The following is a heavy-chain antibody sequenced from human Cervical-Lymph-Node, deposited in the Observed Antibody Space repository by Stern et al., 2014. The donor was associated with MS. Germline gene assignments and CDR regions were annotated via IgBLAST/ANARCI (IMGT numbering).Heavy chain of an antibody. V-gene: IGHV1-46*04. CDR2: ISPSDGST. D-gene: IGHD4-17*01. Sequence: QVQLVQSGAEVKKPGASVKVSCQASGYTFTSYYMHCVRQAPGQELEWMVMISPSDGSTTYTQKLQDRVIMTRDTSTTAVYMELSGLTSEDTAVYYCARSTVKGFDHWGQGTLVTVSS. CDR3: ARSTVKGFDH. CDR1: GYTFTSYY. J-gene: IGHJ4*02.